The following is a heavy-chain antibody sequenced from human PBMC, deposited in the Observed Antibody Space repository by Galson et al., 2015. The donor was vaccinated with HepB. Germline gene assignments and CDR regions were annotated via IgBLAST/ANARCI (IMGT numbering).Heavy chain of an antibody. CDR2: IYHSGST. D-gene: IGHD3-22*01. CDR1: GGSISSSNW. V-gene: IGHV4-4*02. Sequence: ETLSLTCAVSGGSISSSNWWSWVRQPPGKGLEWIGEIYHSGSTNYNPSLKSRVTISVDKSKNQFSLKLSSVTAADTAVYYCARDEKYYYDSSGDSPNNWFDPWGQGTLVTVSS. CDR3: ARDEKYYYDSSGDSPNNWFDP. J-gene: IGHJ5*02.